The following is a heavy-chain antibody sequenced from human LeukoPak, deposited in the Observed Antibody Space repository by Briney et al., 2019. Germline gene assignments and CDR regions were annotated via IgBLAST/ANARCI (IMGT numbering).Heavy chain of an antibody. CDR1: GFTFSSYD. V-gene: IGHV3-23*01. J-gene: IGHJ5*02. CDR2: IRPSGDNT. Sequence: GGALRLSCAASGFTFSSYDMTWVRQAPGRGLEWVSSIRPSGDNTYYGDSVKGRFTIFRDNSKNTVYLQMNNMRVDDTAVYYCARVAGWHWFDPWGQGTLVTVSS. D-gene: IGHD6-19*01. CDR3: ARVAGWHWFDP.